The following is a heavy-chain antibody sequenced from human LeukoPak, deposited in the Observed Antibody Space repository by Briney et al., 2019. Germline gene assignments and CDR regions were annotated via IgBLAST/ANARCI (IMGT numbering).Heavy chain of an antibody. CDR3: AKDLGYSGYDPLDY. CDR2: ISGGGAST. Sequence: GGSLRLSCAASGFTFSSYAMSWVRQAPGKGLEWVSAISGGGASTYYADSVKGRFTISRDNSKNTLYLQMNSLRAEDTAVYYCAKDLGYSGYDPLDYWGQETLVTVSS. V-gene: IGHV3-23*01. D-gene: IGHD5-12*01. J-gene: IGHJ4*02. CDR1: GFTFSSYA.